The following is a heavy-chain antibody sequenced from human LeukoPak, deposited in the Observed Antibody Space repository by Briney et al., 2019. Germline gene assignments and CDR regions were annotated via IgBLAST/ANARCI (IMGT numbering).Heavy chain of an antibody. CDR2: ISSTNSYI. Sequence: PGRSLGLSCAASGFTLSSYSMNWVRQAPGKGLEWVSSISSTNSYIYYADSVKGRFTISRGNAKNSLYLQMNSLRAEDTAVYYCARDTTTVTTCYFQYWGQGTLVTVSS. D-gene: IGHD4-17*01. J-gene: IGHJ1*01. V-gene: IGHV3-21*01. CDR1: GFTLSSYS. CDR3: ARDTTTVTTCYFQY.